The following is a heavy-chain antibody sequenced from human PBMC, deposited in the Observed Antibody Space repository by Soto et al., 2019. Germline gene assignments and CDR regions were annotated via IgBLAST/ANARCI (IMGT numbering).Heavy chain of an antibody. D-gene: IGHD3-10*02. V-gene: IGHV4-4*02. CDR2: IYHSGST. CDR3: ASVRGGYYYAMDV. Sequence: QVQLQESGPGLMKPSGTLSLTCAVSGGSISSNNWWSWVRQPPGKGLEWIGEIYHSGSTNYNPSLKSRVTISVDKSKNQFSLKLSSVTAADTAVYYCASVRGGYYYAMDVWGQGTTVTVSS. J-gene: IGHJ6*02. CDR1: GGSISSNNW.